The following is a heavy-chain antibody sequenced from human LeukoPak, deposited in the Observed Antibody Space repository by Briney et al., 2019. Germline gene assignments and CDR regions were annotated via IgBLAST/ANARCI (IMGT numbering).Heavy chain of an antibody. D-gene: IGHD3-10*01. V-gene: IGHV4-34*01. CDR1: GGSFSGYY. CDR3: ARGIYYGSGSYYRYYYYYMDV. CDR2: INHSGST. Sequence: NPSETLSLTCAVYGGSFSGYYWSWIRQPPGKGLEWIGEINHSGSTNYNPSLKSRVTISVDTSKNQFSLKLSSVTAADTAVYYCARGIYYGSGSYYRYYYYYMDVWGKGTTVTVSS. J-gene: IGHJ6*03.